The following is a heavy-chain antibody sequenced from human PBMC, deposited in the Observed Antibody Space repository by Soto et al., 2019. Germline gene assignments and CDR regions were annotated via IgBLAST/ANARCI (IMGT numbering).Heavy chain of an antibody. Sequence: QVQLVQSGPEVKNPGSSVKVSCKASGGTFSSYTISWVRQAPGQGLEWMGRIIPVLGIANYAQKFQGRVTITADKSTSTAYMELSSLRSEDTAVYYCARYSDGIAAAGNWFDPWGQGTLVTVSS. CDR3: ARYSDGIAAAGNWFDP. V-gene: IGHV1-69*02. CDR2: IIPVLGIA. J-gene: IGHJ5*02. D-gene: IGHD6-13*01. CDR1: GGTFSSYT.